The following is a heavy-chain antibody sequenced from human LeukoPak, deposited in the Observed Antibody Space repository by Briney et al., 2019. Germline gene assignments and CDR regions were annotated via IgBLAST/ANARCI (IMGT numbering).Heavy chain of an antibody. CDR2: VYYTGTT. V-gene: IGHV4-30-2*01. J-gene: IGHJ4*02. D-gene: IGHD3-16*01. Sequence: TLSLTCTVAGESISKGSYSWTWIRQPPGKGLGWIGYVYYTGTTYYSPSIKSRATISADRSTNQFSLKLSSVTAADTAVYYCAREVGMINAAGGSRFYFDYWGQGILAAVSS. CDR3: AREVGMINAAGGSRFYFDY. CDR1: GESISKGSYS.